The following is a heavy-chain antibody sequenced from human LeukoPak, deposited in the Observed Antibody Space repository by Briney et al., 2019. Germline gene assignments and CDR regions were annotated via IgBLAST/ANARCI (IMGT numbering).Heavy chain of an antibody. V-gene: IGHV1-2*02. CDR3: ARDRLAAAGSGG. CDR1: GYTFTGYN. D-gene: IGHD6-13*01. CDR2: INPNSGGT. Sequence: ASVKVSCKASGYTFTGYNIHWVRQAPGQGLEWMGWINPNSGGTNYAQKFQGRVTMSRDTSINTAYMELSRLRSDDTAVYYCARDRLAAAGSGGWGQGTLVTVFS. J-gene: IGHJ4*02.